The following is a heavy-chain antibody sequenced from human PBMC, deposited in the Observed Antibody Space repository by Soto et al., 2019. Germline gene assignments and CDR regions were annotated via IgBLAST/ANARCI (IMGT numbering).Heavy chain of an antibody. V-gene: IGHV4-34*01. D-gene: IGHD3-22*01. CDR3: ARDYYDSSGYPFDY. J-gene: IGHJ4*02. CDR1: GGSFSGYY. CDR2: INHSGST. Sequence: SETLSLTCAVYGGSFSGYYWSWIRQPPGKGLEWIGGINHSGSTNYNPSLKSRVTISVDTSKNQFSLKLSSVTAADTAVYYCARDYYDSSGYPFDYWGQGTLVTVSS.